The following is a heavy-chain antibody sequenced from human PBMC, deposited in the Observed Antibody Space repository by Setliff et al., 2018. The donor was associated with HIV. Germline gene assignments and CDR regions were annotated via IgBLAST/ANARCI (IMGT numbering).Heavy chain of an antibody. J-gene: IGHJ4*02. CDR3: ARMYSGYDWAPAGARTRYFDY. Sequence: SETLSLTCAVSGYSISSGYYWGWIRQPPGKGLEWIGSIYHSGSTYYNPSLKSRVTISVDTSKNQFSLKLSSVTAAYTAVYYCARMYSGYDWAPAGARTRYFDYWGQGTLVTVSS. D-gene: IGHD5-12*01. V-gene: IGHV4-38-2*01. CDR1: GYSISSGYY. CDR2: IYHSGST.